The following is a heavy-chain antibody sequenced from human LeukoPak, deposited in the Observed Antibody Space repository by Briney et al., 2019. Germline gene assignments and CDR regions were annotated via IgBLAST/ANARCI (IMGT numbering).Heavy chain of an antibody. D-gene: IGHD2-21*01. Sequence: GSLRLSCAASGFTFSSSSMSWIRQPPGKGLEWIGSIYYSGSTYYNPSLKSRVTISVDTSKNQFSLKLSSVTAADTAVYYCARLIRTSQSFDYWGQGTLVTVSS. CDR1: GFTFSSSS. V-gene: IGHV4-39*01. J-gene: IGHJ4*02. CDR2: IYYSGST. CDR3: ARLIRTSQSFDY.